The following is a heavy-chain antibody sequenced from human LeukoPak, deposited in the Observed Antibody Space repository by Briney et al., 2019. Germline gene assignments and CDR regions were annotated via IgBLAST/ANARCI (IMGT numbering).Heavy chain of an antibody. CDR2: INHSGST. J-gene: IGHJ4*02. D-gene: IGHD2-15*01. Sequence: SETLPLTCAVYGGSFSGYYWSWIRQPPGKGLEWIGEINHSGSTNYNPSLKSRVTISVDTSKNQFSLKLSSVTAADTAVYYCARYCSGGSCYHRGFDYWGQGTLVTVSS. CDR3: ARYCSGGSCYHRGFDY. CDR1: GGSFSGYY. V-gene: IGHV4-34*01.